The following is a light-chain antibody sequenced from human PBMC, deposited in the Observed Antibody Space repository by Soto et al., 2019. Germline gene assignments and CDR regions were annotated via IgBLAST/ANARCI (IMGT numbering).Light chain of an antibody. CDR1: QSVSSY. CDR2: DAS. J-gene: IGKJ1*01. Sequence: EIVLTQSPATLSLSPGERATLSCRASQSVSSYFAWYQQKPGQAPRLLIYDASSRATGIPARFSGSGSGTDFTLPLSRLEPEDFSVYYCQQHSDWPLTFGQGTKVEIK. CDR3: QQHSDWPLT. V-gene: IGKV3-11*01.